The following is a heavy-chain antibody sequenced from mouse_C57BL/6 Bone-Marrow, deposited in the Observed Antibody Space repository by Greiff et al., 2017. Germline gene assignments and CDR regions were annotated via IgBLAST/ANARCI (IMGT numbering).Heavy chain of an antibody. Sequence: VQLQQSGPELVKPGASVKISCKASGYTFTDYYMNWVKQSHGKSLEWIGDINPNNGGTSYNQKFKGKATLTVDKSSSTAYMELRSLTSEDSAVYYCARSPTYYSNHYFDYWGQGTTLTVSS. J-gene: IGHJ2*01. V-gene: IGHV1-26*01. CDR1: GYTFTDYY. CDR2: INPNNGGT. D-gene: IGHD2-5*01. CDR3: ARSPTYYSNHYFDY.